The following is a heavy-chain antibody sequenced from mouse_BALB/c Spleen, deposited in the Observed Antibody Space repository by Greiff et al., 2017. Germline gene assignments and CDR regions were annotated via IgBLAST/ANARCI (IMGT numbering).Heavy chain of an antibody. Sequence: EVQGVESGGGLVQPGGSRKLSCAASGFTFSSFGMHWVRQAPEKGLEWVAYISSGSSTIYYADTVKGRFTISRDNPKNTLFLQMTSLRSEDTAMYYCAREGATMITTGIAYWGQGTLVTVSA. J-gene: IGHJ3*01. D-gene: IGHD2-4*01. V-gene: IGHV5-17*02. CDR2: ISSGSSTI. CDR1: GFTFSSFG. CDR3: AREGATMITTGIAY.